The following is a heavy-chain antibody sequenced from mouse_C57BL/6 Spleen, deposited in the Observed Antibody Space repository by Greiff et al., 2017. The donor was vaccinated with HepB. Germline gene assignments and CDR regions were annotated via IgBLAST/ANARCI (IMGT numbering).Heavy chain of an antibody. J-gene: IGHJ1*03. CDR1: GYSITSGYY. CDR3: ARDRNGPWYFDV. D-gene: IGHD1-1*02. V-gene: IGHV3-6*01. Sequence: EVQLQESGPGLVKPSQSLSLTCSVTGYSITSGYYWNWIRQFPGNKLEWMGYISYDGSNNYNPSLKNRISITRDTSKNQFFLKLNSVTTEDTATYYCARDRNGPWYFDVWGTGTTVTVSS. CDR2: ISYDGSN.